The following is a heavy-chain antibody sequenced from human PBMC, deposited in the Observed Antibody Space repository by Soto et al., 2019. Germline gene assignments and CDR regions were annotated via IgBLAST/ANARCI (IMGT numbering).Heavy chain of an antibody. Sequence: PSETLSLTYGVYGGSFSGYYWTWIRQPPGTGLEWIGEINHSGSTNYNPSLKSRVTISVDTSKNQFSLKLSSVTAADTAVYYCARLVPAAAIPWFYSWGRGTLVPVSS. CDR3: ARLVPAAAIPWFYS. D-gene: IGHD2-2*01. V-gene: IGHV4-34*01. CDR1: GGSFSGYY. J-gene: IGHJ5*01. CDR2: INHSGST.